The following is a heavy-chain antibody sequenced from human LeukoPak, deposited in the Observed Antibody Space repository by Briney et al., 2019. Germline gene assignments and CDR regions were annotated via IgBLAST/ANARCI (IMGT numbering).Heavy chain of an antibody. V-gene: IGHV1-69*13. CDR1: GYTFTSYA. D-gene: IGHD3-10*01. CDR3: ARATGSMVRGVTITYYYYYMDV. CDR2: IIPIFGTA. Sequence: SVKVSCKASGYTFTSYAISWVRQAPGQGLEWMGGIIPIFGTANYAQKFQGRVTITADESTSTAYMELSSLRSEDTAVYYCARATGSMVRGVTITYYYYYMDVWGKGTTVTISS. J-gene: IGHJ6*03.